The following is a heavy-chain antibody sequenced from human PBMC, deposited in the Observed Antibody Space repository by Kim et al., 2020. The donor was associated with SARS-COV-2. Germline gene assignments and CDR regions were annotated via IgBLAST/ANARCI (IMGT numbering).Heavy chain of an antibody. CDR3: ARDGGWLQCGDI. CDR2: INPSGGST. Sequence: ASVKVSCKASGYTFTSYYMHWVRQAPGQGLEWMGIINPSGGSTSYAQKFQGRVTMTRDTSTSTVYMELSSLRSEDTAVHYCARDGGWLQCGDIWGQGTMVTVSS. D-gene: IGHD3-16*01. V-gene: IGHV1-46*01. CDR1: GYTFTSYY. J-gene: IGHJ3*02.